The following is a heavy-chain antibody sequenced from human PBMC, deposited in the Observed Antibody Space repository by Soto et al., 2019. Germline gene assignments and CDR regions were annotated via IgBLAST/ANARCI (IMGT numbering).Heavy chain of an antibody. CDR1: GGPINSYY. V-gene: IGHV4-59*01. D-gene: IGHD6-19*01. CDR2: IYYSGST. Sequence: SETLSLTCTVSGGPINSYYWSWIRQSPGKGLEWIGYIYYSGSTNYNPSLKSRVTMSVDTPKKQISLKLRSVTTADTALYYCARETRYDSGWSNFDYWGQGTLVTVSS. J-gene: IGHJ4*02. CDR3: ARETRYDSGWSNFDY.